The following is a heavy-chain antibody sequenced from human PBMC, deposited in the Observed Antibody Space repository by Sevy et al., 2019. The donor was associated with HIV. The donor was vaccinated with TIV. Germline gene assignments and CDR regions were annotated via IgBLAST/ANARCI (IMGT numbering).Heavy chain of an antibody. CDR2: IYGSGNT. CDR1: GGSISSYY. Sequence: SETLSLTCTVSGGSISSYYWSWIRQPADKGLEWIGRIYGSGNTNYNPSLKSRVTMSIDTSRRRFSLNLNSVTAADTAVYFCARGFQPADSSGWFYFDPWGQGILVTVSS. V-gene: IGHV4-4*07. J-gene: IGHJ5*02. D-gene: IGHD6-19*01. CDR3: ARGFQPADSSGWFYFDP.